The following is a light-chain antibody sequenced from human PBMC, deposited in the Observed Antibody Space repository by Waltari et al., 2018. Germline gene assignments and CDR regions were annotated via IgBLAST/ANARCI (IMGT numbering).Light chain of an antibody. J-gene: IGLJ3*02. V-gene: IGLV2-14*01. CDR1: SSDVGGYNY. CDR2: YVS. Sequence: QSALTQPASVSGSPGQSITISCTGTSSDVGGYNYVSWYQQHPGKAPKLMIYYVSKRPSGGSNRFSGSKSGNTASLTISGLQAEDEADYYCSSYTSSSTPWVFGGGTKLTVL. CDR3: SSYTSSSTPWV.